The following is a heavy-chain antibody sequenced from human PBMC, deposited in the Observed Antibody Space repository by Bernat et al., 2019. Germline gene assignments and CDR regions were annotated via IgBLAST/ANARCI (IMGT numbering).Heavy chain of an antibody. V-gene: IGHV3-30*01. D-gene: IGHD5-12*01. CDR1: GFTFSSYA. CDR3: AAGAWLRKFDY. Sequence: QVQLVESGGGVVQPGRSLRLSCAASGFTFSSYAMHWVRQAPGKGLEWVAVITYDGSNKYYADSVKGRFTISRDNSKNTLYLQMNSLRAEDTAVYYCAAGAWLRKFDYWGQGTLVTVSS. J-gene: IGHJ4*02. CDR2: ITYDGSNK.